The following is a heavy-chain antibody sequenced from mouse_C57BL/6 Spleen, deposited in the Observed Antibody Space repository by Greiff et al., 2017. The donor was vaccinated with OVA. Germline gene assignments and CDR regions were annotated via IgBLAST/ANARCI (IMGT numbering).Heavy chain of an antibody. CDR3: ARNPPGDY. CDR2: IYPSDSET. Sequence: VQLQQPGAELVRPGSSVKLSCKASGYTFTSYWMDWVKQRPGQGLEWIGNIYPSDSETHYNQKFKDKATLTVDKSSSTAYMQLSSLTSEDSAVYYCARNPPGDYWGQGTSVTVSS. CDR1: GYTFTSYW. V-gene: IGHV1-61*01. J-gene: IGHJ4*01.